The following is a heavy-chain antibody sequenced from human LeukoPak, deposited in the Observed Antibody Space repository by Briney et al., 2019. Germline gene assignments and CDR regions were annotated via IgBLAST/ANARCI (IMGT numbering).Heavy chain of an antibody. CDR2: LYTGGET. CDR3: ARGFAPAYNFGVFDY. D-gene: IGHD5-24*01. Sequence: GGSLRLSCAASGFTFSSYWMNWVRQAPGKGLEWVSLLYTGGETNYADSVKGRFTMSRDTSKNTVSLHMNGLRAEDTAVYYCARGFAPAYNFGVFDYWGQGTLVTVSS. CDR1: GFTFSSYW. V-gene: IGHV3-53*01. J-gene: IGHJ4*02.